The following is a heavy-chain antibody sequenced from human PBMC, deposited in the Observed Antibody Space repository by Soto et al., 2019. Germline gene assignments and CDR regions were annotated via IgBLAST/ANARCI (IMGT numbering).Heavy chain of an antibody. D-gene: IGHD6-13*01. Sequence: QVQLVQSGAEEKKPGASVKVSCKASGYTFTSYAMHWERQAPGQRLEWMGWINAGNGNTKYSQKFQGRVAITRDTSASPAYMELSSLRSEDTAVYYCARAWYSSSWYGYYFDYWGQGTLVTVSS. V-gene: IGHV1-3*05. CDR1: GYTFTSYA. CDR3: ARAWYSSSWYGYYFDY. CDR2: INAGNGNT. J-gene: IGHJ4*02.